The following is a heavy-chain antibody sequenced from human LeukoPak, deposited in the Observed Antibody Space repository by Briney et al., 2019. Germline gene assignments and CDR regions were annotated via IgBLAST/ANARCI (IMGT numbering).Heavy chain of an antibody. CDR2: IDNSGNT. Sequence: PSETLSLTCTVSGVSVSSGSYYWSWIRQPPGKGLEWVAYIDNSGNTNYNPSLKSRVTISVDTSRNEFSLKVNYVTAADTAVYYCARHLAARLGGARFSDYWGQGTLVTVSS. CDR3: ARHLAARLGGARFSDY. D-gene: IGHD2-21*01. V-gene: IGHV4-61*01. CDR1: GVSVSSGSYY. J-gene: IGHJ4*02.